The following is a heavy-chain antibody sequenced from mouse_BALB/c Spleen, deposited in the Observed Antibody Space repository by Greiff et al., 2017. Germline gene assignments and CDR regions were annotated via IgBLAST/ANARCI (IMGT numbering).Heavy chain of an antibody. CDR2: ISSGGSYT. CDR3: ARHEDYSFDY. V-gene: IGHV5-9-3*01. CDR1: GFTFSSYA. Sequence: EVQLVESGGGLVKPGGSLKLSCAASGFTFSSYAMSWVRQTPEKRLEWVATISSGGSYTYYPDSVKGRFTISRDNAKNTLYLQMSSLRSEDTAMYYCARHEDYSFDYWGQGTTLTVSS. J-gene: IGHJ2*01. D-gene: IGHD1-1*01.